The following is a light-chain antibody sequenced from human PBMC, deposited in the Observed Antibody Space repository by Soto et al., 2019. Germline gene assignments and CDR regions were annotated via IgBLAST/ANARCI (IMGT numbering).Light chain of an antibody. V-gene: IGKV2D-29*01. CDR2: KVS. Sequence: DIVMTQTPLSLSVSPGQPASISCKSSRSRLHADGNTYLYWFLQKPGQPPQLLLSKVSNRFTGVPDTFSGSGSVTDFTLKISRVEAEDVGVYHCMQSAQLPYTFGHGTKLEIK. CDR1: RSRLHADGNTY. CDR3: MQSAQLPYT. J-gene: IGKJ2*01.